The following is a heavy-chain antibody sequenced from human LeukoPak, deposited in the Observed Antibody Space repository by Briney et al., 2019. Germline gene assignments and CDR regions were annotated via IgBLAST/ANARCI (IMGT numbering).Heavy chain of an antibody. J-gene: IGHJ6*04. Sequence: GSPVKVSCKASGGTFSSYAISWVRQAPGQGLEWMGGIIPIFGTANYAQKFQGRVTITADESTSTAYMELSSLRSEDTAVYYCARALSTMVRGVYYYYGMDVWGKGTTVTVSS. D-gene: IGHD3-10*01. CDR1: GGTFSSYA. V-gene: IGHV1-69*01. CDR2: IIPIFGTA. CDR3: ARALSTMVRGVYYYYGMDV.